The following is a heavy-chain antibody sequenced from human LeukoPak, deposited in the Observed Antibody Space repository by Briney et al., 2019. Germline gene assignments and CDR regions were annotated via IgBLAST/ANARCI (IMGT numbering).Heavy chain of an antibody. CDR2: IYCGGST. V-gene: IGHV3-53*01. D-gene: IGHD2-2*01. CDR3: ARGLGYCTSTTCLLPFDY. Sequence: GGSVRLSCAASGFTVSTYYMTWVRQAPGKGLECVSVIYCGGSTYYADSVKGRFTVSRDNSKNTPYLQMNSLRAEDTAMYYCARGLGYCTSTTCLLPFDYWGQGTLVTVSS. CDR1: GFTVSTYY. J-gene: IGHJ4*02.